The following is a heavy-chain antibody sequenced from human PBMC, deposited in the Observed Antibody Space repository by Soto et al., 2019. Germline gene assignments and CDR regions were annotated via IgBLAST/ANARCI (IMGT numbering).Heavy chain of an antibody. CDR1: GYTFTGHY. Sequence: VSCKASGYTFTGHYMHWVRQAPGQGLEWMGWINPNSVGTNSAEKFQGRVTMTTDTSTSTAYMEVRSLRSEDTAVYYCARGPGIVGATYCDYWGQGTLVTVSS. V-gene: IGHV1-2*02. CDR3: ARGPGIVGATYCDY. J-gene: IGHJ4*02. D-gene: IGHD1-26*01. CDR2: INPNSVGT.